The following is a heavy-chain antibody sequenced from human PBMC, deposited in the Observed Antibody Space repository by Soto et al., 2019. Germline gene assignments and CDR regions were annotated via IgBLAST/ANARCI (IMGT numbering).Heavy chain of an antibody. V-gene: IGHV4-34*01. CDR3: AREGIWSWSGYYYGMDV. Sequence: SETLSLTCAVYGGSFSGYYWSWIRQPPGKGLEWIGEINHSGSTNYNPSLKSRVTISVDTSKNQFSLKLRSVTAAATAVYYCAREGIWSWSGYYYGMDVWGQGTTVTVSS. CDR2: INHSGST. D-gene: IGHD3-3*01. CDR1: GGSFSGYY. J-gene: IGHJ6*02.